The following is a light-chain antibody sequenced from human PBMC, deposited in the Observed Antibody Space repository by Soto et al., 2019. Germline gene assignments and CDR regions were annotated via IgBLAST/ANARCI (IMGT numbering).Light chain of an antibody. J-gene: IGKJ1*01. CDR3: QQYGSSLWT. V-gene: IGKV3-20*01. Sequence: ENGLTQYPGTLSLSPGERENLSCRASQSVSSSYLAWYQQKPGQAPRLLIYGASSRATGIPDRFSGSGSGTDFTLTISRLEPEDFAVYYCQQYGSSLWTFGQGTKVDNK. CDR1: QSVSSSY. CDR2: GAS.